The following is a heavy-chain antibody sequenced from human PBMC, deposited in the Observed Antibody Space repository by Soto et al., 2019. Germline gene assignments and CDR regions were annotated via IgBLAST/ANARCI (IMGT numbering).Heavy chain of an antibody. V-gene: IGHV4-30-4*01. CDR2: IYYSGST. D-gene: IGHD3-3*01. Sequence: QVQLQESGPGLVKPSQTLSLTCTVSGGSISSGDYYWSWIRQPPGKGLEWIGYIYYSGSTYYNPSLKSRVTISVDTSKNQSSMKLSSVTAADPAVYYCARDQIFGVVMDAVWGQGTLVTVSS. J-gene: IGHJ4*02. CDR1: GGSISSGDYY. CDR3: ARDQIFGVVMDAV.